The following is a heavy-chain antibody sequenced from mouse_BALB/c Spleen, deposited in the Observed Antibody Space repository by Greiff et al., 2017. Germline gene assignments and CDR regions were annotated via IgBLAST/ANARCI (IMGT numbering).Heavy chain of an antibody. Sequence: VQLQESGAELVRPGASVTLSCKASGYTFTDYEMHWVKQTPVHGLEWIGAIDPETGGTAYNQKFKGKATLTADKSSSTAYMELRSLTSEDSAVYYCTRSRSSGNYFDYWGQGTTLTVSS. J-gene: IGHJ2*01. CDR2: IDPETGGT. CDR1: GYTFTDYE. CDR3: TRSRSSGNYFDY. D-gene: IGHD1-3*01. V-gene: IGHV1-15*01.